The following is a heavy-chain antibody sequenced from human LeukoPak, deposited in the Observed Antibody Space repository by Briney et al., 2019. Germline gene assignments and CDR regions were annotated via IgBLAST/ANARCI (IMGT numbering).Heavy chain of an antibody. D-gene: IGHD3-22*01. CDR2: ISAYNGNT. CDR3: ARDPPPPYDSSGYYYVWDY. V-gene: IGHV1-18*01. J-gene: IGHJ4*02. CDR1: GYTFTSYG. Sequence: ASVKVSCKASGYTFTSYGISWVRQAPGQELEWMGWISAYNGNTNYAQKLQGRVTMTTDTSTSTAYMELRSLRSDDTAVYYCARDPPPPYDSSGYYYVWDYWGQGTLVTVSS.